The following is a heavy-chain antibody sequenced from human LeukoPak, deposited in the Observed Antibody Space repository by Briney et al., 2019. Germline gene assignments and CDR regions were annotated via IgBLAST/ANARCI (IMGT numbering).Heavy chain of an antibody. CDR2: IVPILGTA. D-gene: IGHD6-13*01. V-gene: IGHV1-69*04. CDR3: GRVPQGSSWPYYFDY. J-gene: IGHJ4*02. CDR1: GGTFSTYA. Sequence: SVKVSCKASGGTFSTYAISWLRQAPGQGLEWVGRIVPILGTANYAQNFQGRVTITADRSPNTAYMELSSLRSEDTAVYYCGRVPQGSSWPYYFDYWGQGTLVTVSS.